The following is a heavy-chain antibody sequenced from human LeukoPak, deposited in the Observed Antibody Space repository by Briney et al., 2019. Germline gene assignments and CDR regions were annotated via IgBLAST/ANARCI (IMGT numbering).Heavy chain of an antibody. Sequence: PSETLSLTCTVSGGSISSGGYYWSWIRQHPGKGLECIGYIYYSGSTYYNPSLKSRVTISVDTSKNQFSLKLSSVTAADTAVYYCARGHIVVRGVPFDYWGQGTLVTVSS. V-gene: IGHV4-31*03. D-gene: IGHD3-10*01. J-gene: IGHJ4*02. CDR3: ARGHIVVRGVPFDY. CDR1: GGSISSGGYY. CDR2: IYYSGST.